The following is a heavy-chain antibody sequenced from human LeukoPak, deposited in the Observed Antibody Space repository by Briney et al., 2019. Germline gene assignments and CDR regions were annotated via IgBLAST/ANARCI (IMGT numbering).Heavy chain of an antibody. J-gene: IGHJ3*02. D-gene: IGHD6-19*01. CDR2: INPSGGST. V-gene: IGHV1-46*01. Sequence: GASVKVSCKASGYTFTGYYMHWVQQAPGQGLEWMGIINPSGGSTSYAQKFQGRVTMTRDTSTSTVYMELSSLRSEDTAVYYCARDSSGWAFDIWGQGTMVTVSS. CDR1: GYTFTGYY. CDR3: ARDSSGWAFDI.